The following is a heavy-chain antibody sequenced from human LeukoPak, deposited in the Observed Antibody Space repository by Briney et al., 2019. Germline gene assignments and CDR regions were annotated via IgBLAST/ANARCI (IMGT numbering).Heavy chain of an antibody. CDR2: ISYSGST. V-gene: IGHV4-59*01. CDR1: GGSISSYY. J-gene: IGHJ3*02. CDR3: ARSYIAASGRDAFDI. D-gene: IGHD6-13*01. Sequence: SETLSLTCAVSGGSISSYYWGWIRQPPGKGLEWIGYISYSGSTNYNPSLKSRVTISVDTSKNQFSLKLSSVTAADTAIYYCARSYIAASGRDAFDIWGQGTMVTVSS.